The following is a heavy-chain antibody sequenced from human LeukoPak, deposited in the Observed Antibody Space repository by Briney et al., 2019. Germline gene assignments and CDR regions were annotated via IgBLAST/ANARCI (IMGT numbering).Heavy chain of an antibody. Sequence: QPGGSLRLSCAASGFTVSSNYMSWVRQAPGKGLEWVSVIYSGGSTDYADSVNGRFTISSDNIKNTLYLQMNNLRAEDTAVYYCARQRAFDVWGQGTMVTVSS. J-gene: IGHJ3*01. CDR1: GFTVSSNY. CDR2: IYSGGST. CDR3: ARQRAFDV. V-gene: IGHV3-66*04.